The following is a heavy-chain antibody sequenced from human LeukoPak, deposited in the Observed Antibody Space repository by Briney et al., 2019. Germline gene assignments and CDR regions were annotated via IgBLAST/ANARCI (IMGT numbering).Heavy chain of an antibody. CDR3: AKDSTPGVFGVDTFDY. CDR2: ISGSGGST. D-gene: IGHD3-3*01. Sequence: GGSLRLSCAASGFTFSSYAMSWVRQAPGKGLEWVSAISGSGGSTYYADSVKGRFTISRDNSKNTLYLQMNSLRAEDTAVYYCAKDSTPGVFGVDTFDYWGQGTLVTVSS. CDR1: GFTFSSYA. V-gene: IGHV3-23*01. J-gene: IGHJ4*02.